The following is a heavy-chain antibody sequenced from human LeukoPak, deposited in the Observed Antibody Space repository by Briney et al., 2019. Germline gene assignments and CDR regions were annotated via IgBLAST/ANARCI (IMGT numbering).Heavy chain of an antibody. Sequence: PGGSLRLSCAASGFTFSSYAMSWVRQAPGKGLAWVSAISISGDNTYYADSVKGRFTISRDNFKNTLYLQMNGLRAEDTAVYYCAKGGGVTANDYWGQGTLVTVSS. J-gene: IGHJ4*02. CDR3: AKGGGVTANDY. CDR2: ISISGDNT. CDR1: GFTFSSYA. V-gene: IGHV3-23*01. D-gene: IGHD3-16*01.